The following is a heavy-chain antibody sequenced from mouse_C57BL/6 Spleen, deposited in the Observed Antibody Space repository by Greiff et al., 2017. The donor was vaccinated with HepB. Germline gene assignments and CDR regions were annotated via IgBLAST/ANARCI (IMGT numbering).Heavy chain of an antibody. CDR1: GYTFTSYW. V-gene: IGHV1-64*01. CDR3: ARETSYYDEGAMDY. Sequence: QVQLQQPGAELVKPGASVKLSCKASGYTFTSYWMHWVKQRPGQGLEWIGMIHPNSGSTNYNEKFKSKATLTVDKSSSTAYMQLSSLTSEDAAVYYCARETSYYDEGAMDYWGQGTSVTVSS. J-gene: IGHJ4*01. CDR2: IHPNSGST. D-gene: IGHD2-4*01.